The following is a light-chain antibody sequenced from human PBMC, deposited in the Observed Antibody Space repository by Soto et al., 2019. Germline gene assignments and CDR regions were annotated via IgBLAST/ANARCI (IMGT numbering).Light chain of an antibody. CDR2: RNN. Sequence: QSVLTQPPSASGTPGQRVTISCSGSSSNIGSDSVNWYQQLPGTAPKLLIYRNNQRPSGVPDRLSGSKSGTSASLAISGLQSEDEADYYCNSYVAGSNVFGTGTKVTVL. J-gene: IGLJ1*01. CDR3: NSYVAGSNV. V-gene: IGLV1-44*01. CDR1: SSNIGSDS.